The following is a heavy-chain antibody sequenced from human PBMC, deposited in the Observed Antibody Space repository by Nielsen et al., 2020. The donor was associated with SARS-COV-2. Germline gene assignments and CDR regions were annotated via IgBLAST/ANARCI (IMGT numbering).Heavy chain of an antibody. D-gene: IGHD3-3*01. Sequence: GGSLRLSCAASGFTFSSYSMNWVRQAPGKGLEWVSSISSSSSYIYYADSMKGRFTISRDNAKNSLYLQMNSLRAEDTAVYYCARDGYDFWSGYYKDYYYYMDVWGKGTTVTVSS. V-gene: IGHV3-21*01. CDR2: ISSSSSYI. J-gene: IGHJ6*03. CDR3: ARDGYDFWSGYYKDYYYYMDV. CDR1: GFTFSSYS.